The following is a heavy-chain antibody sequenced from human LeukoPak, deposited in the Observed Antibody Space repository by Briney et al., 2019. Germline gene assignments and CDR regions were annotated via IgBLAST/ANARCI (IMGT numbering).Heavy chain of an antibody. CDR2: FDPEDGET. J-gene: IGHJ6*03. CDR3: ARDGAYKRGFGELLGYYYYYMDV. D-gene: IGHD3-10*01. Sequence: ASVKVSCKVSGYTLTELSMHWVRQAPGKGLEWMGGFDPEDGETNYAQKFQGRVTMTEDTSTDTAYMELSRLRSDDTAVYYCARDGAYKRGFGELLGYYYYYMDVWGKGTTVTISS. CDR1: GYTLTELS. V-gene: IGHV1-24*01.